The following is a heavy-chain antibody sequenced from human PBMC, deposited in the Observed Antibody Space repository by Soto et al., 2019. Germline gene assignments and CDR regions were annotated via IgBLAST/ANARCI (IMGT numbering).Heavy chain of an antibody. CDR2: IDHSGNT. J-gene: IGHJ5*02. V-gene: IGHV4-31*03. CDR3: ARLRIAAAQGHWFDP. D-gene: IGHD6-13*01. Sequence: SETLSLTCTVSGGSISSSGYHWTWIRQHPGKGLEWIGYIDHSGNTHYNPSLKSRVTISVDKSKNQFSLKLSSVTAADTAVYYCARLRIAAAQGHWFDPWGQGTLVTVSS. CDR1: GGSISSSGYH.